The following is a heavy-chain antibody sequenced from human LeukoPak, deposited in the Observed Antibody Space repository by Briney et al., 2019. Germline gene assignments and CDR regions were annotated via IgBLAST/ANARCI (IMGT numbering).Heavy chain of an antibody. CDR2: ISGDGGST. V-gene: IGHV3-43*02. J-gene: IGHJ6*02. CDR1: GFTFDDYA. D-gene: IGHD3-9*01. Sequence: EGSLRLSCAASGFTFDDYAMHWVRQAPGKGLEWVSLISGDGGSTYYADSVKGRFTISRDNSKNSLYLQMNSLRTEDTALYYCAKDRYDILTGIHYYGMDVWGQGTTVTVSS. CDR3: AKDRYDILTGIHYYGMDV.